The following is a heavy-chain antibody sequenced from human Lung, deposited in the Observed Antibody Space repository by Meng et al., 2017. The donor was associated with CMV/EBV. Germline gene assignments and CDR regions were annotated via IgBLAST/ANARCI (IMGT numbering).Heavy chain of an antibody. CDR1: GFSLSTSEVG. CDR3: ALFTGSWFDP. Sequence: QTTVEASRPTLLNPTQPLTLTCSFSGFSLSTSEVGVGWIRQPPGKDLEWLAVIYWDDDKRYSPSLKSRLTITKDTSKNQVVFTLTNMDPVDTATYYCALFTGSWFDPWGQGTLVTVSS. CDR2: IYWDDDK. D-gene: IGHD1-14*01. J-gene: IGHJ5*02. V-gene: IGHV2-5*02.